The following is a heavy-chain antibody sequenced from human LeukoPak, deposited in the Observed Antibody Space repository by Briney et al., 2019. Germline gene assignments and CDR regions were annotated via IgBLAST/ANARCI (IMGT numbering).Heavy chain of an antibody. J-gene: IGHJ4*02. V-gene: IGHV3-23*01. Sequence: GGSLRLSCAASGFTFTRYAMSWVRQAPGKGLEWVSAISGSGGSTYYADSVKGRFTISRDNSKNTLYLQMNSLRAEDTAVYYCAKAVRGVTADYWGQGTLVTVSS. D-gene: IGHD3-10*01. CDR3: AKAVRGVTADY. CDR2: ISGSGGST. CDR1: GFTFTRYA.